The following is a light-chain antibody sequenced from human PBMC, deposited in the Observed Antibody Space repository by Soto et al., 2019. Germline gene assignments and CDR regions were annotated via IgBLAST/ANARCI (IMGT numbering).Light chain of an antibody. V-gene: IGLV2-14*01. CDR2: EVR. CDR3: ISYTGSDTSYV. J-gene: IGLJ1*01. CDR1: SSVVGSYNY. Sequence: QSVLTQPASVSGSPGQSVTISCTGTSSVVGSYNYVAWYQQFPGKTPKLIIYEVRNRPSGVSSRFSGSKSGNTASLTISGLQAEDEADYYCISYTGSDTSYVFGTGTKVTVL.